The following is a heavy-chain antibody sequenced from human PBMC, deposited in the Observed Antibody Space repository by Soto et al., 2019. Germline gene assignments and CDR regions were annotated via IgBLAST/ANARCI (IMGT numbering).Heavy chain of an antibody. CDR1: GYNFTDYW. D-gene: IGHD4-4*01. CDR3: ARNISNFRYSYSAMAV. Sequence: GEPLRIFFKGSGYNFTDYWIGWVRQRQGKGLEWMGIIYPGGSRTRYSQSFKGRVTITVDKSTSTAYLQWNALKVSETAMYYFARNISNFRYSYSAMAVRAQGTTVTVPS. J-gene: IGHJ6*02. V-gene: IGHV5-51*01. CDR2: IYPGGSRT.